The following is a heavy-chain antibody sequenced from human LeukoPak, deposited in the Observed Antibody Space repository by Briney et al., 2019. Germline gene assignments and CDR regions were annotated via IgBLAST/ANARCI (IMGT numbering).Heavy chain of an antibody. V-gene: IGHV3-11*01. CDR1: GFTFSDYY. Sequence: GGSLRLSCAASGFTFSDYYMSWIRQAPGKGLEGVSYITSSGSAIYYADSVKGRFTISRDNAKNSLYLQMNSLRAEDTAVYYCARGTREVISGDAFDVWGQGTMVTVSS. D-gene: IGHD3-10*01. CDR3: ARGTREVISGDAFDV. CDR2: ITSSGSAI. J-gene: IGHJ3*01.